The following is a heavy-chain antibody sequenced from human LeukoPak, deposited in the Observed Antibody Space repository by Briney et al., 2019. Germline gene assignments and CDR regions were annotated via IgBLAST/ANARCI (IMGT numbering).Heavy chain of an antibody. V-gene: IGHV3-53*01. CDR3: AKTGSLYGSGSYYSTSTQYYFDY. J-gene: IGHJ4*02. D-gene: IGHD3-10*01. Sequence: GGSLRLSCAASGFTVSSNYMSWVRQAPGKGLEWVSVIYSGGSTYYADSVKGRFTISRDNSKNTLYLQMNSLRAEDTAVYYCAKTGSLYGSGSYYSTSTQYYFDYWGQGTLVTVSS. CDR2: IYSGGST. CDR1: GFTVSSNY.